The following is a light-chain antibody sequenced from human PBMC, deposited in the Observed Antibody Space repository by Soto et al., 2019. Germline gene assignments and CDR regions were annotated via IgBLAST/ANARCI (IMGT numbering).Light chain of an antibody. CDR1: QRVSRH. V-gene: IGKV3-11*01. Sequence: EIVLTQSPGTLSLSPGERATLSCSASQRVSRHLAWYQQKPGPDPRLLIYDASKRATCVPGKFSGSGSGTHLTLTISSLAPDDVAVYYCRRRSSGPTFGKGTKV. CDR2: DAS. J-gene: IGKJ1*01. CDR3: RRRSSGPT.